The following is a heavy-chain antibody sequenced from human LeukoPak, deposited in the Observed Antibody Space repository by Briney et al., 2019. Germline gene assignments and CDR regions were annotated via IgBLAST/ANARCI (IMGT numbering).Heavy chain of an antibody. D-gene: IGHD3-10*01. CDR1: GFTFSSYA. V-gene: IGHV3-30*04. J-gene: IGHJ6*03. CDR2: ISYDGSNK. CDR3: ARVSEKVVSRNYHYYMDV. Sequence: GGSLRLSCAASGFTFSSYAMHWVRQAPGKGLEWVAVISYDGSNKYYADSVKGRFTISRDNSKNTLYLQMNSLRAEDTAVYYCARVSEKVVSRNYHYYMDVWAKGTTVTVSS.